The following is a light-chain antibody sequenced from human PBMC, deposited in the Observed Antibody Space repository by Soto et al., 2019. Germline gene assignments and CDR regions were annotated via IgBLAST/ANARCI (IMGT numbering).Light chain of an antibody. Sequence: QSVLTQPASVSGSPGQPITISCTGTSRDVGGYNYVSWYQHYPDKAPKLIIYDVTSRPSGVSDRFSGSKSGNTASLTISGLQPEDEAHYYCSSFTLSTYVFGSGTKVTVL. CDR1: SRDVGGYNY. CDR3: SSFTLSTYV. J-gene: IGLJ1*01. V-gene: IGLV2-14*01. CDR2: DVT.